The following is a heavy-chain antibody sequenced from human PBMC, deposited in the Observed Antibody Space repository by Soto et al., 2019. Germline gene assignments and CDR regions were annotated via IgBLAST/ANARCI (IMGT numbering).Heavy chain of an antibody. Sequence: PGGSLRLSCAASGFAFSSYSMNWVRQAPGKGLEWVSSISSSSSYIYYADSVKGRFTISRDNAKNPLYLQMNSLRAEDTAVYYCARDPYSGHDLQSAYRGQGAPATV. V-gene: IGHV3-21*01. CDR1: GFAFSSYS. CDR3: ARDPYSGHDLQSAY. D-gene: IGHD5-12*01. J-gene: IGHJ4*02. CDR2: ISSSSSYI.